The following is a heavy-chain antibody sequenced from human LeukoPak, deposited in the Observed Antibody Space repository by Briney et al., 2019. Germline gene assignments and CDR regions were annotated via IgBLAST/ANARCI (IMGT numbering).Heavy chain of an antibody. CDR1: GGSISSYY. V-gene: IGHV4-59*08. CDR3: ARSDFWAPGWFDP. CDR2: IYDSGST. J-gene: IGHJ5*02. Sequence: SETLSLTCTVSGGSISSYYWSWVRQPPGKGLEWIGYIYDSGSTNYSPSLKSRVTISVDTSKNQFSLKLSSVTAADTAVYYCARSDFWAPGWFDPWGQGTLVTVSS. D-gene: IGHD3-3*01.